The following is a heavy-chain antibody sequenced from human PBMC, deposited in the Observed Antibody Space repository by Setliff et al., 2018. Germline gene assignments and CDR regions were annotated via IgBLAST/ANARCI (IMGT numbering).Heavy chain of an antibody. Sequence: SETLSLTCTVSAGSISSSSYYWGWIRQPPGKGLEWIGSIYYSGSTYYNPSLKSRVTISVETSKTQFSLKLSSVTAADTAVYYCARVRVVVIGNYYYYYGMDVWGQGTTVTVSS. CDR2: IYYSGST. J-gene: IGHJ6*02. CDR1: AGSISSSSYY. CDR3: ARVRVVVIGNYYYYYGMDV. D-gene: IGHD2-2*01. V-gene: IGHV4-39*07.